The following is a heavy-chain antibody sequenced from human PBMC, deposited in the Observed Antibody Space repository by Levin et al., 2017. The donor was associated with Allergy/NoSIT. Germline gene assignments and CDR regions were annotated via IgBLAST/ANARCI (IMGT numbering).Heavy chain of an antibody. CDR3: AKDTLGYCSGGSCYPLIG. J-gene: IGHJ4*02. CDR2: ISYDGSNK. V-gene: IGHV3-30*18. CDR1: GFTFSSYG. Sequence: GGSLRLSCAASGFTFSSYGMHWVRQAPGKGLEWVAVISYDGSNKYYADSVKGRFTISRDNSKNTLYLQMNSLRAEDTAVYYCAKDTLGYCSGGSCYPLIGWGQGTLVTVSS. D-gene: IGHD2-15*01.